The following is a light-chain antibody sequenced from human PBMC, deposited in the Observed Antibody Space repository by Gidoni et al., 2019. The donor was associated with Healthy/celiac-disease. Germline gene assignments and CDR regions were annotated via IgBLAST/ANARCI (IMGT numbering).Light chain of an antibody. V-gene: IGKV3-15*01. Sequence: ELVLTHSPPTLSVSPGERATLSCRASQSVSSNLAWYQQKPGQAPRLLIYGASTRATGIPARFSGSGSGTEFTLTISSLQSEDFAVYYCQQYNNWRRTFGQGTKVEIK. CDR1: QSVSSN. CDR2: GAS. J-gene: IGKJ1*01. CDR3: QQYNNWRRT.